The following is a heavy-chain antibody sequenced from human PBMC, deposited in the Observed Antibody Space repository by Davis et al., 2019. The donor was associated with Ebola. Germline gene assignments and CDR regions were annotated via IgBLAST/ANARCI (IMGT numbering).Heavy chain of an antibody. CDR3: AKVPPPTTVTTGWFDP. CDR1: GFIFSSYA. J-gene: IGHJ5*02. CDR2: ISVRSIT. D-gene: IGHD4-17*01. Sequence: GESLKISCAASGFIFSSYAMSWVRQAPGKGLEWVSSISVRSITYHADYGKGRFTISRDNSKNTLYLQMNSLRAEDTAVYYCAKVPPPTTVTTGWFDPWGQGTLVTVSS. V-gene: IGHV3-23*01.